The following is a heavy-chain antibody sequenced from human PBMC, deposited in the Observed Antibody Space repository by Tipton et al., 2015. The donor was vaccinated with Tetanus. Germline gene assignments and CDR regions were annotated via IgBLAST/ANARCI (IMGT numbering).Heavy chain of an antibody. D-gene: IGHD6-13*01. CDR1: GGSISSGDYY. Sequence: TLSLTCTVSGGSISSGDYYWSWIRQPPGKGLEWIGCIYYSGSTYYNPSLKSRVTISVDTSKNQFSLKLSSVTAADTAVYYCASHIAAAGKGYFDYWGQGTLVTVSS. V-gene: IGHV4-30-4*01. CDR2: IYYSGST. J-gene: IGHJ4*02. CDR3: ASHIAAAGKGYFDY.